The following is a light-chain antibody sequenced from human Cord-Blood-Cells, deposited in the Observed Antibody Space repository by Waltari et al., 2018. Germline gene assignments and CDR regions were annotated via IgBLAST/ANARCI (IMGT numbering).Light chain of an antibody. V-gene: IGKV1-39*01. CDR3: QQSYSTPYT. CDR2: AAS. Sequence: DIQMNQSPSSLSASVGDRVTITCRASQSIRSYLNWYQQKPGKAPKLLIYAASSLQSGVASRFSGSGSGTDFTLTISSLQPEDFATYYCQQSYSTPYTFGQGTKLEIK. CDR1: QSIRSY. J-gene: IGKJ2*01.